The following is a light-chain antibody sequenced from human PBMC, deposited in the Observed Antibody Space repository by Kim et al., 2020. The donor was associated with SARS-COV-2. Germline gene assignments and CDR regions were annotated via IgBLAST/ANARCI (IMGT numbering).Light chain of an antibody. CDR3: QHYKNRPPIT. J-gene: IGKJ4*01. CDR2: RAS. Sequence: VSPGERATLSCWASQNIGNNLAWYQQKPGQAPRPLISRASSRATGIPDRFSGGGSGTEFTLTITRLQSEDFAVYFCQHYKNRPPITFGGGTKLE. V-gene: IGKV3-15*01. CDR1: QNIGNN.